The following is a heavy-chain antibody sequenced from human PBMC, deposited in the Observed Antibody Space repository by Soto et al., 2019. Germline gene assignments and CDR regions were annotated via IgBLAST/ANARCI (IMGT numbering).Heavy chain of an antibody. D-gene: IGHD3-3*01. CDR2: IYPGDSDT. Sequence: TSYWIGWVRQMPGKGLEWMGIIYPGDSDTRYSPSFQGQVTISADKSISTAYLQWSSLKASDTAMYYCASIHYDFWGGYAPSDAFDIWGQGTMVTVSS. CDR1: TSYW. J-gene: IGHJ3*02. V-gene: IGHV5-51*01. CDR3: ASIHYDFWGGYAPSDAFDI.